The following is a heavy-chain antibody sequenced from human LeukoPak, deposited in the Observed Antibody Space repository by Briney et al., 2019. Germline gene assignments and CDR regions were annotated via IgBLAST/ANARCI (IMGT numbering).Heavy chain of an antibody. V-gene: IGHV4-39*01. J-gene: IGHJ5*02. CDR1: GGSISSSSYY. Sequence: SETLSLTCTVSGGSISSSSYYWGWIRQPPGKGLEWIGSIYYSGSTYYNPSLKSRVTISVDTSKYQFSLKLSSVTAADTAVYYGARFVGLLWGVGWFDPWGQGTLVTVSS. CDR3: ARFVGLLWGVGWFDP. D-gene: IGHD3-10*01. CDR2: IYYSGST.